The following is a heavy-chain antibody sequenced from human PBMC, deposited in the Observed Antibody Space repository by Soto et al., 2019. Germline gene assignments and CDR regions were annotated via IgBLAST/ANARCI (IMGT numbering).Heavy chain of an antibody. CDR3: ARHKGPYNDYDTVDS. CDR1: PYRFTNYW. V-gene: IGHV5-10-1*01. CDR2: IEVSDSYT. D-gene: IGHD4-17*01. Sequence: GESLKISCQGSPYRFTNYWVTWVRQVPGKGLEWMGKIEVSDSYTNYNPSFQGHVTISSDVSTSTAFLQWSSLQASDTAIYFCARHKGPYNDYDTVDSWGQGTQVTVSS. J-gene: IGHJ4*02.